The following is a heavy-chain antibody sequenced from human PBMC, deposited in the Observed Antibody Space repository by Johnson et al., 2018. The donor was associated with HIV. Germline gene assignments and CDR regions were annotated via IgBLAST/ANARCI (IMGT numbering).Heavy chain of an antibody. CDR3: AKDRKWGRLLDGFDI. V-gene: IGHV3-30*04. D-gene: IGHD7-27*01. Sequence: QVQLVESGGGVVQPGRSLRLSCAASGFTFSSYAMHWVRQAPGKGLEWVAVISYDVSNKYYADSVKGRFTISRDSSKNTLYLQMNSLRPEDTAVYYWAKDRKWGRLLDGFDIWGRGTMVTVSA. CDR1: GFTFSSYA. J-gene: IGHJ3*02. CDR2: ISYDVSNK.